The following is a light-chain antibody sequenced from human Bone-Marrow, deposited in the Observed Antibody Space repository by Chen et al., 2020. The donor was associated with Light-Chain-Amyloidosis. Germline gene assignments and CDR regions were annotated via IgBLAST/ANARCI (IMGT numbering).Light chain of an antibody. V-gene: IGLV3-25*03. J-gene: IGLJ2*01. CDR2: RDT. CDR3: QSADSSGTYEVI. CDR1: DLPTKY. Sequence: SYELTQPPSVSVSPGQTARITCSGDDLPTKYAYWYQQKPGQAPVLVIHRDTERPSGISERFSGSSSGTTPTLTISGVQAEDEGDYHCQSADSSGTYEVIFGGGTKLTVL.